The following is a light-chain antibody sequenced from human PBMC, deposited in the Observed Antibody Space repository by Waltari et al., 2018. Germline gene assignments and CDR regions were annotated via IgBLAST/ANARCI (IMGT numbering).Light chain of an antibody. J-gene: IGLJ2*01. CDR1: SSDVGGYNY. CDR2: DVS. V-gene: IGLV2-11*01. CDR3: GSYAGSCVV. Sequence: QSALTQPRSVSGSPGQSVTISCTGTSSDVGGYNYVSWHQQHPGKAPKLMNYDVSKRPSGVPDRFAGSKSGNTASLTISGLQAEEEADYYCGSYAGSCVVFGGGTKLTVL.